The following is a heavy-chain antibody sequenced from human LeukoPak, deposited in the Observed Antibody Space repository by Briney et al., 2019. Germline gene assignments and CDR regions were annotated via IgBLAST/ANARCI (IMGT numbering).Heavy chain of an antibody. V-gene: IGHV4-39*01. J-gene: IGHJ4*02. CDR3: GRLFDS. CDR2: INYSGTT. CDR1: GGAIISDNFY. Sequence: SETLSLTCTVSGGAIISDNFYWGWVRQPPGKGLEWVGSINYSGTTYYNPSLRSRVSISVDTSRTQFFLRLNSVTAADTAVYYCGRLFDSWGQGILVTVSP.